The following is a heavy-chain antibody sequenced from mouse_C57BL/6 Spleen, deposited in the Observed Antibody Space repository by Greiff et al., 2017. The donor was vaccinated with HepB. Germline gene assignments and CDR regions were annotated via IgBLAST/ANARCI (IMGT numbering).Heavy chain of an antibody. Sequence: DVLLVESGGGLVKPGGSLKLSCAASGFTFSDYGMHWVRQAPEKGLEWVAYISSGSSTIYYADTVKGGFTISRDNAKNTLFLQMTSLRSEDTAMYYCAKGGTVVADYAMDYWGQGTSVTVSS. D-gene: IGHD1-1*01. V-gene: IGHV5-17*01. CDR3: AKGGTVVADYAMDY. CDR2: ISSGSSTI. J-gene: IGHJ4*01. CDR1: GFTFSDYG.